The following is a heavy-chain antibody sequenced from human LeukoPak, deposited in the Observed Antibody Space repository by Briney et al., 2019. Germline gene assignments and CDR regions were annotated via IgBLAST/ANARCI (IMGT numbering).Heavy chain of an antibody. Sequence: SETLSLTCTVSGGSISSYYWSWIRQPAGKGLEWIGRIYTSGSTNYNPSLKSRVTMSVDTSKNQFSLKLSSVTAADTAAYYCARSSDSLYYYYGMDVWGQGTTVTVSS. CDR2: IYTSGST. D-gene: IGHD3-10*01. V-gene: IGHV4-4*07. J-gene: IGHJ6*02. CDR1: GGSISSYY. CDR3: ARSSDSLYYYYGMDV.